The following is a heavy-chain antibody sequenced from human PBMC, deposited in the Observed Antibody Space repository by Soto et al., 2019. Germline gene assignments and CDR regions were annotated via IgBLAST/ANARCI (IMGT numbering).Heavy chain of an antibody. Sequence: EVQLVESGGGLVKPGGSLRLSCAASGFTFSSYSMNWVRQAPGKGLEWVSSISSSSSYIYYAASVKGRFTISRDNAKNSLYLQMNSLRAEDTAVYYCARVSQPHYYYYYMDVWGKGTTVTVSS. J-gene: IGHJ6*03. D-gene: IGHD2-2*01. V-gene: IGHV3-21*01. CDR2: ISSSSSYI. CDR1: GFTFSSYS. CDR3: ARVSQPHYYYYYMDV.